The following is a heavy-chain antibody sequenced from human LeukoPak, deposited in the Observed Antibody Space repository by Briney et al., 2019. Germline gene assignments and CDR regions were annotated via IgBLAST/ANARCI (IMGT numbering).Heavy chain of an antibody. CDR2: INHNGNVN. CDR1: GFTFSSYW. CDR3: ARDFDYSNYPNWFDP. V-gene: IGHV3-7*03. J-gene: IGHJ5*02. Sequence: GSLRLSCAASGFTFSSYWMNWARQAPGKGLEWVASINHNGNVNYYVDSVKGRFTISRDNAKNSLYLQMSNLRAEDTAVYFCARDFDYSNYPNWFDPWGQGTLVTVSS. D-gene: IGHD4-11*01.